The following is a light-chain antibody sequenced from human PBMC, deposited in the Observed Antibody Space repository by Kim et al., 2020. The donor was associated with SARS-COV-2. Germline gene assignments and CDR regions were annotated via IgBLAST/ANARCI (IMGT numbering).Light chain of an antibody. CDR1: SSDIGGYKY. Sequence: QSALTQPASVSGSPGQSITISCIGSSSDIGGYKYVSWYQQHPGKPPKLMISDVSKRPSGVFTRFPGSKSGNTAALTISGLQADDEADYYCSSYTAASTWVFGGGTKVTVL. CDR2: DVS. V-gene: IGLV2-14*03. CDR3: SSYTAASTWV. J-gene: IGLJ3*02.